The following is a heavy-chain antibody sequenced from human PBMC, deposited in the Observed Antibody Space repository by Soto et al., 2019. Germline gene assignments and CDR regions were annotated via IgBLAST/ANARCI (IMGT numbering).Heavy chain of an antibody. CDR1: GYTFTSYG. D-gene: IGHD3-3*01. V-gene: IGHV1-18*01. J-gene: IGHJ4*02. CDR3: ARDRRPDFWSGYYTDY. Sequence: QVQLVQSGAEVKKPGASVKVSCKASGYTFTSYGISWVRQAPGQGLEWMGWISAYNGNTNYAQKLQGRVPMTTATSTSTAYMELRSLRSDDTAVYYCARDRRPDFWSGYYTDYWGQGTLVTVSS. CDR2: ISAYNGNT.